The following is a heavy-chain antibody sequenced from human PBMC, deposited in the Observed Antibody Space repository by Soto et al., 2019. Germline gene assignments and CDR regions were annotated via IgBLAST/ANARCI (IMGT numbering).Heavy chain of an antibody. D-gene: IGHD6-13*01. V-gene: IGHV1-58*01. J-gene: IGHJ4*02. CDR3: AAGGHSADGTDY. CDR1: GFTFTSSA. Sequence: SVKVSCKASGFTFTSSAVQWVRQARGQRLEWIGWIVVGSGNTNYAQKFQERVTITRDMSTSTAYMELSSLRSEDTAVYYCAAGGHSADGTDYWGQGTLVTVSS. CDR2: IVVGSGNT.